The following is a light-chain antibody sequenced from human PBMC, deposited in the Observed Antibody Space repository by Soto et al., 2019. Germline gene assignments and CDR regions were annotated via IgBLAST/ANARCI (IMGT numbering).Light chain of an antibody. CDR2: DAS. CDR3: QQYNNWPPLT. Sequence: EVVMTQSPATLSVSPGEIVTFSFSASQSVTTNLAWYQHKPGQSPRLLISDASTGASGIPPRFSGSGSGTKFTLTISSLQSEDFAVYYCQQYNNWPPLTFGGGTKVDIK. J-gene: IGKJ4*01. V-gene: IGKV3-15*01. CDR1: QSVTTN.